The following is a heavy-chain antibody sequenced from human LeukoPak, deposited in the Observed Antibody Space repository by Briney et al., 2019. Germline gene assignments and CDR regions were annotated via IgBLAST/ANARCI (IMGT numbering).Heavy chain of an antibody. V-gene: IGHV4-61*08. D-gene: IGHD5-18*01. CDR3: ARHEEYSYGYVY. CDR2: IYYSGST. J-gene: IGHJ4*02. CDR1: GGSISSGGYY. Sequence: PSQTLSLTCTVSGGSISSGGYYWSWIRQPPGKGLEWIGYIYYSGSTNYNPSLKSRVTISVDTSKNQFSLKLSSVTAADTAVYYCARHEEYSYGYVYWGQGTLVTVSS.